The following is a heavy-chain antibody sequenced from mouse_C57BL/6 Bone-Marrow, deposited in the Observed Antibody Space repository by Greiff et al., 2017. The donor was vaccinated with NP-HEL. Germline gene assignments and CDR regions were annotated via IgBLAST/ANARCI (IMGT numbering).Heavy chain of an antibody. V-gene: IGHV1-64*01. CDR2: IHPNSGST. Sequence: QVHVKQPGAELVKPGASVKLSCKASGYTFTSYWMPWVKQRPGQGLEWIGMIHPNSGSTNYNEQFKSKATLTVDKSSSTAYMQLSSLTSEDSAVYYCATGYYYGSSYVRFAYWGQGTLVTVSA. CDR1: GYTFTSYW. J-gene: IGHJ3*01. D-gene: IGHD1-1*01. CDR3: ATGYYYGSSYVRFAY.